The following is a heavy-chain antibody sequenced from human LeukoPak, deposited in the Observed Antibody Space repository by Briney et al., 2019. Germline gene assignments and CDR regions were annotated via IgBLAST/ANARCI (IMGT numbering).Heavy chain of an antibody. CDR3: AGAPPYYGSGSAKDNWFDP. CDR1: GGSFSGYY. J-gene: IGHJ5*02. Sequence: SETLSLTCAVYGGSFSGYYWSWIRQPPGKGLEWIGEINHSGSTNYNPSLKSRVTISVDTSKNQFSLKLSSVTAADTAVYYCAGAPPYYGSGSAKDNWFDPWGQGTLVTVSS. V-gene: IGHV4-34*01. D-gene: IGHD3-10*01. CDR2: INHSGST.